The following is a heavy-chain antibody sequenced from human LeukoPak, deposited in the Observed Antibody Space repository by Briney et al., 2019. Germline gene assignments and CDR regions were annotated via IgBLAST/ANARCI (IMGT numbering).Heavy chain of an antibody. D-gene: IGHD4-17*01. CDR1: GFTFSSSW. V-gene: IGHV3-7*02. Sequence: PGGSLRLSCAVPGFTFSSSWMSWVRQAPGKGLEWVANIKQDGSDKYYVDSVKGRFTISRDNAKNSLYLQMNSLRAEDTAVYYCARYRGGGDYDYWGQGTLVTVSS. J-gene: IGHJ4*02. CDR2: IKQDGSDK. CDR3: ARYRGGGDYDY.